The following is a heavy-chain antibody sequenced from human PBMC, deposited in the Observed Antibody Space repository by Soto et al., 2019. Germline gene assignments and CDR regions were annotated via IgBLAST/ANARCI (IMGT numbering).Heavy chain of an antibody. CDR3: AKRLLRGTTLSVLDY. D-gene: IGHD4-17*01. CDR2: LSYDGSKE. Sequence: GSLRLYCAASGFTFSSFGMHWVRQAPGKGLEWVALLSYDGSKEYYADSVKGRFSVSRDNSKNTLYLQMNSLRVEDTAVYFCAKRLLRGTTLSVLDYWGRGTLVTVSS. V-gene: IGHV3-30*18. CDR1: GFTFSSFG. J-gene: IGHJ4*02.